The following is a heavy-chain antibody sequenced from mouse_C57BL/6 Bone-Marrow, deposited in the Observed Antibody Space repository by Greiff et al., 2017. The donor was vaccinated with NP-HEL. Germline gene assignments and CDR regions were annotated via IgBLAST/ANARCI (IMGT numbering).Heavy chain of an antibody. J-gene: IGHJ4*01. D-gene: IGHD1-1*01. CDR2: INPSNGGT. Sequence: VQLQQPGTELVKPGASVKLSCKASGYTFTSYWMHWVKQRPGQGLEWIGNINPSNGGTNYNEKFKSKATLTVDKSSSTAYMQLSSLTSEDSAVYYGARGDTTVVAPYAMDYWGQGTSVTVSS. CDR3: ARGDTTVVAPYAMDY. CDR1: GYTFTSYW. V-gene: IGHV1-53*01.